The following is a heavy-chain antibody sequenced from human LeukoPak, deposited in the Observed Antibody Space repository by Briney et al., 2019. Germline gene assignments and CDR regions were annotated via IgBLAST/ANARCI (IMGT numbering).Heavy chain of an antibody. J-gene: IGHJ4*02. CDR3: ARGFYGDYVFDY. Sequence: SETLSLTCTVSGGSIRSYYWSWIRQPPGKGLEWVGYIYDSGSTSYNPSLKSRVTMSVDTSKNQFSLNLSSVTAADTAVYYCARGFYGDYVFDYWGQGTLVTVSS. CDR2: IYDSGST. D-gene: IGHD4-17*01. CDR1: GGSIRSYY. V-gene: IGHV4-59*12.